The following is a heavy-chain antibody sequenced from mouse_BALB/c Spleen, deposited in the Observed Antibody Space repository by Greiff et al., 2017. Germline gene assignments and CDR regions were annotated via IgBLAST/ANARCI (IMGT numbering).Heavy chain of an antibody. J-gene: IGHJ1*01. Sequence: QVQLKESGAELARPGASVKLSCKASGYTFTSYWMQWVKQRPGQGLEWIGAIYPGDGDTRYTQKFKGKATLTADKSSSTAYMQLSSLASEDSAVYYCARGYGSSYVYWYIDVWGAGTTVTVSS. CDR1: GYTFTSYW. CDR2: IYPGDGDT. D-gene: IGHD1-1*01. V-gene: IGHV1-87*01. CDR3: ARGYGSSYVYWYIDV.